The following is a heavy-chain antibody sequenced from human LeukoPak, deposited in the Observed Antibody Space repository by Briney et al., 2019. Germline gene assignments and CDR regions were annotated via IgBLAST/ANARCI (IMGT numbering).Heavy chain of an antibody. J-gene: IGHJ4*02. CDR2: ISGSGGST. CDR3: AKPSRSSGWMYYFDY. V-gene: IGHV3-23*01. CDR1: GFTFSSYA. D-gene: IGHD6-19*01. Sequence: GGSLRLSCAASGFTFSSYAMSWVRQAPGKGLEWVSAISGSGGSTYYADSVKGRFTISRDNSKNTLYLQMNSLRAEDTAVYYCAKPSRSSGWMYYFDYWGQGTLVTVSS.